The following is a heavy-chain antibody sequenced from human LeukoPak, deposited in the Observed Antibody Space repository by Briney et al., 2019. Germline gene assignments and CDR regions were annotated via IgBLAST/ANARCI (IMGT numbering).Heavy chain of an antibody. CDR2: IVVGSGNT. V-gene: IGHV1-58*01. D-gene: IGHD4-17*01. CDR1: GFTFTSSA. CDR3: AAALYGDYGPDY. J-gene: IGHJ4*02. Sequence: SVKVSCKASGFTFTSSAVQWVRQARGQRLEWIGWIVVGSGNTNYVQRFQERVTITRDMSTSTAYMELSSLRSEDTAVYYCAAALYGDYGPDYWGQGTLVTVSS.